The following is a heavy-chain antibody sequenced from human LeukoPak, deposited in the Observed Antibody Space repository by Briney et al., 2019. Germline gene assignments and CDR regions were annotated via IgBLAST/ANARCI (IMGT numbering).Heavy chain of an antibody. V-gene: IGHV4-39*01. D-gene: IGHD2-21*01. CDR2: IYYSGST. CDR1: GGSISSSSYY. J-gene: IGHJ4*02. Sequence: PSETLSLTCTVSGGSISSSSYYWGWIRQPPGKGLEWIGSIYYSGSTYYNPSLKSRVTISVDTSKNQFSLKLSSVTAADTAVYYCELVGKAAFDYWGQGTLVTVSS. CDR3: ELVGKAAFDY.